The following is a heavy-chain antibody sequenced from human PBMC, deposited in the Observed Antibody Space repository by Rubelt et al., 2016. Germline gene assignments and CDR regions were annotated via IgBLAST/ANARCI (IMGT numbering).Heavy chain of an antibody. J-gene: IGHJ3*02. CDR3: ARGRIGVATIYAFDI. V-gene: IGHV4-34*01. CDR1: GGSFNIYY. D-gene: IGHD5-12*01. CDR2: INDIGST. Sequence: QVQLQQWGAGLLKPSETLSLTCAVYGGSFNIYYWSWIRQPPGKGLEWIGEINDIGSTNYNPSLKGRVTMSVDTSKNQFSLKLSSVTAADTAVYYCARGRIGVATIYAFDIWGQGTMVTVSS.